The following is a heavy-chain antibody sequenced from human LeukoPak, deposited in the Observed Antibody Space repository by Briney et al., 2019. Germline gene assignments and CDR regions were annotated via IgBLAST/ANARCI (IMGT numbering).Heavy chain of an antibody. CDR3: ARDFVSGWFQDGMDV. J-gene: IGHJ6*02. CDR2: ISAYNGNT. D-gene: IGHD6-19*01. V-gene: IGHV1-18*01. Sequence: GASVKVSCKASGYTFTSYGISWVRQAPGQGLEWMGWISAYNGNTNYAQKLQGRVTMTTDTSTSTAYMELRSLGSDDTAVYYCARDFVSGWFQDGMDVWGQGTTVTVSS. CDR1: GYTFTSYG.